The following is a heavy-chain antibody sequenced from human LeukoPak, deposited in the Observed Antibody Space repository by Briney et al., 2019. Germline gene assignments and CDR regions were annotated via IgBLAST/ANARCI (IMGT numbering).Heavy chain of an antibody. CDR1: GGSFSGYY. CDR2: IYYSGST. D-gene: IGHD3-3*01. V-gene: IGHV4-31*11. Sequence: SETLSLTCAVYGGSFSGYYWSWIRQHPGKGLEWIGYIYYSGSTYYNPSLKSRVTISVDTSKNQFSLKLSSVTAADTAVYYCASTYYDFWSGYHNWFDPWGQGTLVTVSS. CDR3: ASTYYDFWSGYHNWFDP. J-gene: IGHJ5*02.